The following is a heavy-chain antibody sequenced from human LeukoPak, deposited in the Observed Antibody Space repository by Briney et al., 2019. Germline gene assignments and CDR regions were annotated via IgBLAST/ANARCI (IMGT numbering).Heavy chain of an antibody. CDR1: GYTFTDYY. CDR2: INPTSHGP. D-gene: IGHD3-16*02. J-gene: IGHJ4*02. V-gene: IGHV1-2*06. Sequence: ASVKVSCKDSGYTFTDYYLHWVRQAPGQRLEWMGRINPTSHGPHYAHTFQGRVTITKHTPISTPYLHLSRQTSDDTAGCYFVTGTHDYVWGSSRKPLDYWGQGTLVTVSS. CDR3: VTGTHDYVWGSSRKPLDY.